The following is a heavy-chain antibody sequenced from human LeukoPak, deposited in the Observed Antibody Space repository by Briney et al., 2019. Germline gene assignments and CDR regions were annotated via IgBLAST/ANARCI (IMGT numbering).Heavy chain of an antibody. J-gene: IGHJ5*02. CDR2: IDPGDSYA. CDR1: GYSFTSYW. Sequence: GESLRISCKGSGYSFTSYWLSWVRQMPGKGLEWMGRIDPGDSYAQYSPYFQGHVTISADKSISTAYLQRSSLKASDTAMYYCARLIDYHGSGTYWFDPWGQGTLVTVSS. V-gene: IGHV5-10-1*01. CDR3: ARLIDYHGSGTYWFDP. D-gene: IGHD3-10*01.